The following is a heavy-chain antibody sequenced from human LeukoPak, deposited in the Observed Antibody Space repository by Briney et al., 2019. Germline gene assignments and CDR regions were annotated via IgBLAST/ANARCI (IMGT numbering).Heavy chain of an antibody. CDR1: GGSISSYY. J-gene: IGHJ4*02. D-gene: IGHD2-2*01. CDR2: IYYSGST. Sequence: SETLSLTCTVSGGSISSYYWSWIRQPPGKGLEWIGYIYYSGSTNYNPSLKSRVTISVDTSKNQFSLKLSSVTAADTAVYYCARVGSSTNGEIDYWGQGTLVTVSS. V-gene: IGHV4-59*01. CDR3: ARVGSSTNGEIDY.